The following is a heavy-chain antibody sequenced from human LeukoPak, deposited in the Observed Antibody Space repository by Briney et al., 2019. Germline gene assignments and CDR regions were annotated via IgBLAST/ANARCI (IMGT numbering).Heavy chain of an antibody. CDR2: IYYSGST. CDR1: GGSISSYY. Sequence: SETLSLTCTVSGGSISSYYWSWIRQPPGRGLEWIGYIYYSGSTNYNPSLKSRVTISVDTSKNQFSLKLSSVTAADTAVYYCARARDGYTYYYMDVWGKGTTVTISS. CDR3: ARARDGYTYYYMDV. V-gene: IGHV4-59*12. D-gene: IGHD5-24*01. J-gene: IGHJ6*03.